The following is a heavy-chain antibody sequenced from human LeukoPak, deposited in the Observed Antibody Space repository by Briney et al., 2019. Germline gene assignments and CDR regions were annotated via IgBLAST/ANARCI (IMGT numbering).Heavy chain of an antibody. V-gene: IGHV3-21*06. J-gene: IGHJ4*02. CDR1: GLTFSTSG. Sequence: PGGSLRLSCTAYGLTFSTSGFNWVRQAPGKGLEWVASIGPTGSDRYHADSIKGRFTISRGNANNFLYLQMNSLRAEDTAVYYCATETNGRHYDYWGQGTLLTVSS. CDR2: IGPTGSDR. CDR3: ATETNGRHYDY. D-gene: IGHD1-14*01.